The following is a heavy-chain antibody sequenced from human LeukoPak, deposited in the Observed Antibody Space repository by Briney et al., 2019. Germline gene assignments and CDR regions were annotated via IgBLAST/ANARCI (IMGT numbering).Heavy chain of an antibody. V-gene: IGHV4-34*01. J-gene: IGHJ4*02. CDR1: GGSFSGYY. D-gene: IGHD5-18*01. Sequence: SETLSLTCAVYGGSFSGYYWSWIRQPPGKGLEWIGEINHSGSTNYNPSLKSRVTISVDTSKNQFSLKLSSVTAADTAVYYRARSSIQLWTVDYWGQGTLVTVSS. CDR2: INHSGST. CDR3: ARSSIQLWTVDY.